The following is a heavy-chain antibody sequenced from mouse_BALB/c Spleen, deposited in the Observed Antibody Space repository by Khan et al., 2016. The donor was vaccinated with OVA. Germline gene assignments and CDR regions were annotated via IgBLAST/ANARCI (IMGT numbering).Heavy chain of an antibody. CDR3: ARRRAARATWDYFDY. Sequence: QMQLEESGTELARPGTSVKMSCKAAGYTFSNYWIGWVKQRPGHGLEWIGDIYPGGGYTNYNENLKGKATLTADTSSSTAYMQLSSLASEDSVIYFCARRRAARATWDYFDYWGQGTTLTVSS. CDR1: GYTFSNYW. J-gene: IGHJ2*01. D-gene: IGHD3-1*01. CDR2: IYPGGGYT. V-gene: IGHV1-63*02.